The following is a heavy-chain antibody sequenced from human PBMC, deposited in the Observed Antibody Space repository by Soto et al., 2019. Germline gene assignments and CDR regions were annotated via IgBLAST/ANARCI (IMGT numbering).Heavy chain of an antibody. V-gene: IGHV3-15*07. J-gene: IGHJ6*02. CDR1: GFNFINAW. D-gene: IGHD1-26*01. CDR2: IKSKTDGGTT. Sequence: EVQLVESGGGLVEPGGSLRLSCAASGFNFINAWMHWVRQAPGKGLEWVGRIKSKTDGGTTDYAAPVKGRLIISRDDSKNTLYLQIKSLKMEDTAVYYCSALGVWGQGTTVTVSS. CDR3: SALGV.